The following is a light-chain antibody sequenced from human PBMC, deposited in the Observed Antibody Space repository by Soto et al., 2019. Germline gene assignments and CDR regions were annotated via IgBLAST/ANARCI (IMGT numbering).Light chain of an antibody. V-gene: IGLV2-8*01. CDR2: EVS. J-gene: IGLJ1*01. CDR1: SSDVGCYTY. CDR3: SSYAGSNNFGV. Sequence: QSVLTQPPSASGSPGQSVTISCTGTSSDVGCYTYVSWYQQHPGKAPKLMIYEVSKRPSGVPDRFSGSKSGNTASLTVSGLQAEDEADYYCSSYAGSNNFGVFGTGTKVIVL.